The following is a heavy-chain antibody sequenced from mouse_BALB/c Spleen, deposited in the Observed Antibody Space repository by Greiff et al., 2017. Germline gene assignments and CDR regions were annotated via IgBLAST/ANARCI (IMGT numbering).Heavy chain of an antibody. J-gene: IGHJ4*01. Sequence: QVQLQQPGAELVKPGASVKMSCKASGYTFTSYNMHWVKQTPGQGLEWIGAIYPGNGDTSYNQKFKGKATLTADKSSSTAYMQLSSLTSEDSAVYYCARSGYGRNYAMDYWGQGTSVTVSS. CDR1: GYTFTSYN. CDR3: ARSGYGRNYAMDY. V-gene: IGHV1-12*01. D-gene: IGHD1-1*01. CDR2: IYPGNGDT.